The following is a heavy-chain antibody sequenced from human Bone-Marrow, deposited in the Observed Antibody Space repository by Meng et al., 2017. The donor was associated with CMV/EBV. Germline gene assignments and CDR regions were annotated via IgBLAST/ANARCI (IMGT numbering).Heavy chain of an antibody. CDR1: GFTFSSYA. D-gene: IGHD4-17*01. J-gene: IGHJ4*02. CDR2: ISYDGSNK. CDR3: AKDLDGDYSYFDY. V-gene: IGHV3-30*04. Sequence: GGSLRLSCAASGFTFSSYAMHWVRQAPGKGLEWVAVISYDGSNKYYADSVKGRFTISRDNSKNTLYLQMNSLRAEDTAVYCCAKDLDGDYSYFDYWGQGTLVTVSS.